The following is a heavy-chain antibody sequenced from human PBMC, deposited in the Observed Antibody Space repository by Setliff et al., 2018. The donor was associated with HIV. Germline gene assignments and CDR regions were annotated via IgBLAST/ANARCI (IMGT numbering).Heavy chain of an antibody. J-gene: IGHJ4*02. CDR2: IYYSGST. D-gene: IGHD6-19*01. V-gene: IGHV4-59*12. CDR1: GGSISSYY. CDR3: ARGVRDNSGWSSYYFDY. Sequence: SETLSLTCTVSGGSISSYYWSWIRQPPGKGLEWIGYIYYSGSTNYNPSLKSRVTMSVDTSKNQFSLNLRSVTAADTAVYYCARGVRDNSGWSSYYFDYWGQGTLVTVSS.